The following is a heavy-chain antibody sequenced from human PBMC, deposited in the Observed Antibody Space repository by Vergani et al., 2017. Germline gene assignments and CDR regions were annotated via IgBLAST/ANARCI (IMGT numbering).Heavy chain of an antibody. Sequence: QVQLQQWGAGLLKLSETLSLTCAVYGGSFSGYYWSWIRQPPGKGLEWIGEINHSGSTNYNPSLKSRVTISVDTSKNQFSLKLSSVTAADTAVYYCATEHYYYYYMDVWGKGTTVTVSS. CDR3: ATEHYYYYYMDV. V-gene: IGHV4-34*01. J-gene: IGHJ6*03. CDR2: INHSGST. CDR1: GGSFSGYY.